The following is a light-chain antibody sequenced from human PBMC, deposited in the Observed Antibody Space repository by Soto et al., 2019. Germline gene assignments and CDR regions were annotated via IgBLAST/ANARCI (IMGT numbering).Light chain of an antibody. CDR1: KSNMGGNF. V-gene: IGLV1-44*01. J-gene: IGLJ3*02. CDR3: ATWDASLNGHWV. CDR2: ATD. Sequence: QSVLTQPPSASGTPGQRVTISCSGIKSNMGGNFVNWYQLFPGTAPKLLIYATDQRPSGVPDRFSGSKSGTSASLAINGLQSEDEADYFCATWDASLNGHWVFGGGTKLTVL.